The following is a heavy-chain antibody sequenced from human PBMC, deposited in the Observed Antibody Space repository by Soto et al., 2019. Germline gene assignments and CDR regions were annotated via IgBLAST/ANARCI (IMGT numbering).Heavy chain of an antibody. CDR3: ARARIVVSGTIVDF. J-gene: IGHJ4*02. Sequence: SETLYLSCTVYVYSVTSGSYWGSFRQPPEKGLEWIGSVYLSGHTYHNPSLMSRVTISIDTSKNQFSLKLTSVTAADTAVYYCARARIVVSGTIVDFWGLGTMVTVSS. D-gene: IGHD1-7*01. CDR1: VYSVTSGSY. V-gene: IGHV4-38-2*02. CDR2: VYLSGHT.